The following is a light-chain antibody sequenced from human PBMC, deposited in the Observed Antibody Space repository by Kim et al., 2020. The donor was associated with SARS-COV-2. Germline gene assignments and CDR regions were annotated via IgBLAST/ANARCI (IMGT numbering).Light chain of an antibody. Sequence: SSELTQDPAVSVALGQTVRITCQGDSLRRFYASWYQLKPGQAPIFVLYGKDNRPSGIPDRFSGSTSGNTASMTITGAHADDEADYYCNSRDSSGNSYVFGTGTKVTVL. CDR2: GKD. J-gene: IGLJ1*01. V-gene: IGLV3-19*01. CDR1: SLRRFY. CDR3: NSRDSSGNSYV.